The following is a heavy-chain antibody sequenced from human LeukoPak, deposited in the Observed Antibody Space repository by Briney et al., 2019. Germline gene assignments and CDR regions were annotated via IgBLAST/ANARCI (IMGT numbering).Heavy chain of an antibody. V-gene: IGHV1-24*01. Sequence: ASVKVSCKVSGYTLTELSMHWVRQAPGKGLEWMGGFDPEDGETIYAQKFQGRVTMTEDTSTDTAYMELSSLRSEDTAVYYCATDLLVMDFGVAIMYYWGQGTLVTVSS. J-gene: IGHJ4*02. CDR2: FDPEDGET. D-gene: IGHD3-3*01. CDR3: ATDLLVMDFGVAIMYY. CDR1: GYTLTELS.